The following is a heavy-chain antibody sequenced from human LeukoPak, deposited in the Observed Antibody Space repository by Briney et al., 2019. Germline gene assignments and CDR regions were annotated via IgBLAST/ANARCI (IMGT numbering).Heavy chain of an antibody. V-gene: IGHV3-33*01. CDR1: GFTFTNYG. Sequence: QTGGSLRLSCAASGFTFTNYGFHWVRQAPGKGLEWVAVVWFDGTHDYYGDSVKGRFTISRGNSKSTLFLQMNSLTTEDTAVYYCARDPDLYGDSFFDLWGQGSLVTVSS. CDR3: ARDPDLYGDSFFDL. J-gene: IGHJ4*02. CDR2: VWFDGTHD. D-gene: IGHD4-17*01.